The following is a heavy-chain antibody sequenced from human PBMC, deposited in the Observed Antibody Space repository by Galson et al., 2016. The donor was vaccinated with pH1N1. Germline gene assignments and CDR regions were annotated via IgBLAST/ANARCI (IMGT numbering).Heavy chain of an antibody. CDR3: ATMKAVSGPLYMDV. Sequence: ETLSLTCTVSGGSVTSSSYYWGWIRQPPGRGLEWIGSLYDRGSTYYNSALTSRVAISIDTSKNHFSLKVNSVTAADAAVYYCATMKAVSGPLYMDVWGKGTTVTVSS. CDR1: GGSVTSSSYY. V-gene: IGHV4-39*07. J-gene: IGHJ6*03. D-gene: IGHD3-22*01. CDR2: LYDRGST.